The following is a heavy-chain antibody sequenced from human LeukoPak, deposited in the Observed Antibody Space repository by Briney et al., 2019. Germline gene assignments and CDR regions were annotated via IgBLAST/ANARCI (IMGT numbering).Heavy chain of an antibody. J-gene: IGHJ3*02. CDR2: TYTGGNS. V-gene: IGHV3-53*01. Sequence: GGSLRLSCAASGFTVSSIHMVWVRQAPGKGLEWVSVTYTGGNSYYADSVKGRFTISRDISKNTLYLQMNSLRAEDSALYYCARGGRGSAAVVAPRSFDIWGQGTMVTVSS. D-gene: IGHD3-22*01. CDR1: GFTVSSIH. CDR3: ARGGRGSAAVVAPRSFDI.